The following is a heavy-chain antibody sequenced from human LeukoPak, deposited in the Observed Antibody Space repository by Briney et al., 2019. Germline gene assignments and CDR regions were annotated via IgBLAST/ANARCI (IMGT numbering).Heavy chain of an antibody. CDR2: IIHSGST. Sequence: SETLSLTCAVYGGSFSGYYWSWIRQPPGKGLEWIGEIIHSGSTNYNPSLKSRVTISVDTSKNQFSLKLSSVTAADMAVYYCARSDYDYVWGSYRYYYYYMDVWGKGTTVTISS. CDR1: GGSFSGYY. D-gene: IGHD3-16*01. V-gene: IGHV4-34*12. CDR3: ARSDYDYVWGSYRYYYYYMDV. J-gene: IGHJ6*03.